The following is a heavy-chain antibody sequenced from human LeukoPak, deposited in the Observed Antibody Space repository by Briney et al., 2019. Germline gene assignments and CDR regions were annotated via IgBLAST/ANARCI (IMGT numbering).Heavy chain of an antibody. Sequence: ASVKVSCKASGYTFTGYYMHWVRQAPGQGLEWMGWINPNRGGTNYAQKFQGRVTMTRDTSISTAYMELSRLRSDDTAVYYCAVARYCSGGSCLGYYYYYYGMDVWGQGTTVTVSS. CDR2: INPNRGGT. J-gene: IGHJ6*02. CDR3: AVARYCSGGSCLGYYYYYYGMDV. CDR1: GYTFTGYY. D-gene: IGHD2-15*01. V-gene: IGHV1-2*02.